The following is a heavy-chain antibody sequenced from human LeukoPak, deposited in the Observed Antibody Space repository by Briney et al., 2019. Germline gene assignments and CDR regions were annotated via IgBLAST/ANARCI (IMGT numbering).Heavy chain of an antibody. CDR3: ARAAPERFGELFFTPYFQH. Sequence: SETLSLTCTVSGASINKDYWAWIRQPAGKGLEWIGRIHPSGITHQNPSLRGRVTMSIDASKNQFSLKLSSVTAADTAVYYCARAAPERFGELFFTPYFQHWGQGTLVTVSS. J-gene: IGHJ1*01. CDR2: IHPSGIT. V-gene: IGHV4-4*07. CDR1: GASINKDY. D-gene: IGHD3-16*01.